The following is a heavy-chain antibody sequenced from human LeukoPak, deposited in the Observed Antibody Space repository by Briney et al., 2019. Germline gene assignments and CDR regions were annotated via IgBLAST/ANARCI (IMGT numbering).Heavy chain of an antibody. D-gene: IGHD2-15*01. CDR3: ARAGYCSGGRCYLGVY. CDR2: INPNSGGT. J-gene: IGHJ4*02. CDR1: GYTFTGYY. Sequence: GASVKVSCKASGYTFTGYYMHWVRQAPGQGLEWMGWINPNSGGTNYAQKFQGRVTMTRDTSISTAYMELSRLRSDDTAVYYCARAGYCSGGRCYLGVYWGEGTLVTVS. V-gene: IGHV1-2*02.